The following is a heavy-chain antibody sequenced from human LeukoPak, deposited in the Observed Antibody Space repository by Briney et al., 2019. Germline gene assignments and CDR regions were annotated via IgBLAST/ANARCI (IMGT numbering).Heavy chain of an antibody. CDR3: ARPYCSGDCYNYWYFDL. D-gene: IGHD2-21*01. Sequence: SETLSLTCTVSGGSISSYYWSWIRQPPGKGREWIGYIYYSGSTNYNPSLKSRVTISVDTSKNQFSLKLSSVTAADTAVYYCARPYCSGDCYNYWYFDLWGHGTLVTVSS. J-gene: IGHJ2*01. CDR1: GGSISSYY. V-gene: IGHV4-59*08. CDR2: IYYSGST.